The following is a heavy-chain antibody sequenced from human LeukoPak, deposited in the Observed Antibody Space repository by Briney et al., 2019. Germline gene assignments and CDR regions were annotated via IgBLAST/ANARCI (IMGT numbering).Heavy chain of an antibody. CDR2: IYYSGST. Sequence: SQTLSLTCTVSGGSISCGDYYWSWIRQPPGTGLEWIGYIYYSGSTYYNPSLKSRVTISVDTSKNQFSLKLSSVTAADTAVYYCARVGCSGGSCYPYYWGQGTLVTVSS. J-gene: IGHJ4*02. CDR3: ARVGCSGGSCYPYY. V-gene: IGHV4-30-4*01. CDR1: GGSISCGDYY. D-gene: IGHD2-15*01.